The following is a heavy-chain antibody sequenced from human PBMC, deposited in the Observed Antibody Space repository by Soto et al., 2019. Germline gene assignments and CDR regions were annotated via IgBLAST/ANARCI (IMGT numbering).Heavy chain of an antibody. CDR2: IYGGGST. CDR1: GFTVSSNY. CDR3: ATDYGGIQGYFQH. Sequence: GGSLRLSCAASGFTVSSNYMIWVRQAPGKGLEWVSVIYGGGSTYYADSVKGRFTISRDNSKNTLYLQMNSLRAEDTAVYYCATDYGGIQGYFQHWGQGTLVTVSS. J-gene: IGHJ1*01. V-gene: IGHV3-53*01. D-gene: IGHD4-17*01.